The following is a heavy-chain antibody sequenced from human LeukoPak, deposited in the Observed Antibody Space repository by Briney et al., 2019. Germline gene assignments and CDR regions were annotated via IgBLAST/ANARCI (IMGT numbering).Heavy chain of an antibody. CDR1: GYTFTNYY. Sequence: ASVKVSCKASGYTFTNYYIHWVRQAPGQGLEWMGIINPSGGTTNYAQRFQGRVTMTRETSTSTVYMELSSLRSEDTALYYCARVNYHDSSGYFSSPSFDYWGQGTLATVSS. J-gene: IGHJ4*02. V-gene: IGHV1-46*01. CDR2: INPSGGTT. D-gene: IGHD3-22*01. CDR3: ARVNYHDSSGYFSSPSFDY.